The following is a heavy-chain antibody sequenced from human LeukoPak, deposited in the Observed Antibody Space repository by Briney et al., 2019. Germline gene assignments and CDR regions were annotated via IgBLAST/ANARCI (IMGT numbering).Heavy chain of an antibody. D-gene: IGHD1-26*01. CDR1: GSTFSSYW. CDR2: INSDGSST. Sequence: GGSLRLSCAASGSTFSSYWVHWFRQAPGKGLVWVSPINSDGSSTSYADSVKGRFTISRDNAKNTLSLQMNSLRAEDTAVYYCARVGGSNAFDIWGQGTMVIVSS. J-gene: IGHJ3*02. V-gene: IGHV3-74*01. CDR3: ARVGGSNAFDI.